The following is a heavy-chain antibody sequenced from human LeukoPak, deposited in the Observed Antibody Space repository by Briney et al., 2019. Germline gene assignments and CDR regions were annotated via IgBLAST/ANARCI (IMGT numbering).Heavy chain of an antibody. CDR2: IDYSGST. Sequence: PSETLSLTCTVSGGSISSSNYYWGWIRQPPGKGLEWIGYIDYSGSTNYNPSLKSRVTISVDTSKNQFSLKVSSVTAADTAVYYCTRDVAAADDYYYYMDVWGKGTTVTVSS. D-gene: IGHD6-13*01. J-gene: IGHJ6*03. V-gene: IGHV4-61*01. CDR3: TRDVAAADDYYYYMDV. CDR1: GGSISSSNYY.